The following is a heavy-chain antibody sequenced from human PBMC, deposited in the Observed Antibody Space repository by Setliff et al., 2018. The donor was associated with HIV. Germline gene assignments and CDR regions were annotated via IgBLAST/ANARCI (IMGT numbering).Heavy chain of an antibody. J-gene: IGHJ4*02. CDR1: GYTFTGYC. D-gene: IGHD6-13*01. CDR3: SRAGLAAPGLHDY. V-gene: IGHV1-2*06. Sequence: ASVKVSCKASGYTFTGYCMLWVRQAPGQGLEWMGRINPNSGVTNSAQNFQGRVSMTRNTSISTAYMELSSLRSDDTAVYYCSRAGLAAPGLHDYWGQGTLVTVSS. CDR2: INPNSGVT.